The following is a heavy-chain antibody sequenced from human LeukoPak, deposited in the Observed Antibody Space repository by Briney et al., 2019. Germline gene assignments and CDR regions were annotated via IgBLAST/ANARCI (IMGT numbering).Heavy chain of an antibody. Sequence: ASVKVSCKASGYTFTSYAMHWVRQAPGQRLEWMGWINAGNGNTKYSQKFQGRVTITRDTSASTAYMELSSLRSEDTAVYYCAIFRYYYYGMGVWGQGTTVTVSS. CDR3: AIFRYYYYGMGV. CDR2: INAGNGNT. J-gene: IGHJ6*02. V-gene: IGHV1-3*01. D-gene: IGHD2-21*01. CDR1: GYTFTSYA.